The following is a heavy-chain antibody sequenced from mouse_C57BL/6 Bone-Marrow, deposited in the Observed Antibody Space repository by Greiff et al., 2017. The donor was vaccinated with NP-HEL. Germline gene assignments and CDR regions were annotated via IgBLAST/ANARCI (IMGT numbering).Heavy chain of an antibody. J-gene: IGHJ2*01. D-gene: IGHD2-3*01. Sequence: EVQLVESGGGLVQPKGSLKLSCAASGFSFNTYAMNWVRQAPGKGLEWVARIRSKSNNYATYYADSLKDRFTISRDDSESRLYLQMNNLKTEDTAMYYCVRQGYDGYYLDYWGQGTTLTVSS. CDR3: VRQGYDGYYLDY. CDR2: IRSKSNNYAT. V-gene: IGHV10-1*01. CDR1: GFSFNTYA.